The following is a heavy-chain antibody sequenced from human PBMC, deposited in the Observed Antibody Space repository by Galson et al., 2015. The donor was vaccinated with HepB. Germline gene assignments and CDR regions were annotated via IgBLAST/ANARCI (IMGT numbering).Heavy chain of an antibody. V-gene: IGHV3-48*01. Sequence: SLRLSCAASGFTFSGYGMNWVRQAPGKGLEWVSYISSSGTTIDYADSVKGRFTISRDNAENSLHLQMNSLRAEDTAVYYCARVITSGWYGDSWGQGTLVTVSS. CDR3: ARVITSGWYGDS. J-gene: IGHJ4*02. D-gene: IGHD6-19*01. CDR2: ISSSGTTI. CDR1: GFTFSGYG.